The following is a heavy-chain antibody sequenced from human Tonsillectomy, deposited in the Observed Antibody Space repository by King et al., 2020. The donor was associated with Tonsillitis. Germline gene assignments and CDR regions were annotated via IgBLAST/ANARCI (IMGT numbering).Heavy chain of an antibody. CDR3: ARGGDDYDSSGFEY. J-gene: IGHJ4*02. CDR1: GYIFTNYI. V-gene: IGHV1-18*04. Sequence: QLVQSGAEVKKPGASVKLSCKTSGYIFTNYIINWVRQAPGHELKWMGRISTYNGHTNYGQMLQGRVTMTTDTSTSTAYMELRNLSSDDTAVYYCARGGDDYDSSGFEYWGQGTLVTVSS. D-gene: IGHD3-22*01. CDR2: ISTYNGHT.